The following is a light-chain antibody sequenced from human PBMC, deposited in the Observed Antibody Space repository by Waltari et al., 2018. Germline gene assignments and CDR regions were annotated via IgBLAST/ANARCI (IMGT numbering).Light chain of an antibody. J-gene: IGLJ2*01. Sequence: SYEVTQSPSMSVSPGQTARITCSGNNLANKYVCWYQQKPGQSPVLVIYQDRKRPSGIPERFSGSNSGDTATLTISETQSMDEGDYFCQVWDSSTYMVFGGGTKLTVL. V-gene: IGLV3-1*01. CDR3: QVWDSSTYMV. CDR1: NLANKY. CDR2: QDR.